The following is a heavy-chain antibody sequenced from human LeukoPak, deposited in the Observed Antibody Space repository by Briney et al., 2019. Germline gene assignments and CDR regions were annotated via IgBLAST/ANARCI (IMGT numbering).Heavy chain of an antibody. CDR3: ASVGSGTYYGSFDY. Sequence: SETLSLTCTVSGGSISSYYWSWIRQPAGKGLEWIGRIYTSGSTNYNPSLKSRVTMSVDTSKNQFSLKLSSVTAADTAVYYCASVGSGTYYGSFDYWGQGSLVTVSS. CDR2: IYTSGST. CDR1: GGSISSYY. J-gene: IGHJ4*02. D-gene: IGHD1-26*01. V-gene: IGHV4-4*07.